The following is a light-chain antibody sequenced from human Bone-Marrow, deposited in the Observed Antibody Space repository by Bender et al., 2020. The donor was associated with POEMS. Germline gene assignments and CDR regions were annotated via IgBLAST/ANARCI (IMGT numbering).Light chain of an antibody. V-gene: IGLV3-10*01. CDR2: EDS. Sequence: SYELTQPPSVSVSPGQTARITCSGDALAKKYAYWYQQKSGQAPVVVIQEDSKRLSEIPERFSGSSSGTMATLTISGAQVEDEGDYYCYSTDSSGADWVFGGGTTLTVL. CDR3: YSTDSSGADWV. CDR1: ALAKKY. J-gene: IGLJ3*02.